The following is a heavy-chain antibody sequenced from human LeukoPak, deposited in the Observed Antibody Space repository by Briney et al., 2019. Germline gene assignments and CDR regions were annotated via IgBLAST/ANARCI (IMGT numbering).Heavy chain of an antibody. J-gene: IGHJ5*02. CDR1: GASISTYY. D-gene: IGHD6-25*01. CDR2: IYYSGST. Sequence: SETLSLTCTVSGASISTYYCSWIRQPPGKGLEWIGSIYYSGSTNYNPSLKSRVTISVDTSKNQFSLKLSSVTAADTAVYYCASHSSERDWFDPWGQGTRVTVSS. CDR3: ASHSSERDWFDP. V-gene: IGHV4-59*08.